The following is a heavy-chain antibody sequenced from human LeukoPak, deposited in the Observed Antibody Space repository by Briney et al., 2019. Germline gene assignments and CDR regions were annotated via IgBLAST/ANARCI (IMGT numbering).Heavy chain of an antibody. Sequence: SETLSLTCTVSGGSISSGGYYWSWVRQHPGKGLEWIGYIYYSGSTYYNPSLKSRVTISVDTSKNQFSLKLSSVTAADTAVYYCARAVARGPFDYWGQGTLVTVSS. CDR3: ARAVARGPFDY. CDR1: GGSISSGGYY. V-gene: IGHV4-31*03. CDR2: IYYSGST. D-gene: IGHD6-6*01. J-gene: IGHJ4*02.